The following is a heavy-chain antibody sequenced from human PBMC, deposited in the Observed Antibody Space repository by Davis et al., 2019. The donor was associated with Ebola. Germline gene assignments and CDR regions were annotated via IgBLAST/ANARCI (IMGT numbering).Heavy chain of an antibody. V-gene: IGHV3-33*08. CDR2: IWYDGSNK. J-gene: IGHJ4*02. Sequence: PGGSLRLSCAASGFTFSSYSMNWVRQAPGKGLEWVAVIWYDGSNKYYADSVKGRFTISRDNSKNTLYLQMNSLRAEDTAVYYCARDWATVRRNYFDYWGQGTLVTVSS. CDR3: ARDWATVRRNYFDY. CDR1: GFTFSSYS. D-gene: IGHD4-11*01.